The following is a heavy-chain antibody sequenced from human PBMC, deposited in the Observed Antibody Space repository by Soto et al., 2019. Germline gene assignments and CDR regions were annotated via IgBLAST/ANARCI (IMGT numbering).Heavy chain of an antibody. J-gene: IGHJ5*02. CDR2: ISSSSSYI. D-gene: IGHD3-22*01. Sequence: EVQLVESGGGLIKHGGSLRLSCTASGFTFSSYSMNWVRQAPGKGLEWVSSISSSSSYIYYADSVKGRFTISRDNAKNSLYLQMNSLRAEDTAVYYCARGLYYYDSSGYYSPWGQGTLVTVSS. V-gene: IGHV3-21*01. CDR3: ARGLYYYDSSGYYSP. CDR1: GFTFSSYS.